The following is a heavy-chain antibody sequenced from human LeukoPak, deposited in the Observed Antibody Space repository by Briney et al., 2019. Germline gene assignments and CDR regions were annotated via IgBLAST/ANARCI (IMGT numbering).Heavy chain of an antibody. V-gene: IGHV3-48*03. D-gene: IGHD5-18*01. Sequence: GGSLRLSCAASGFTFSSYEMNWVRQAPGKGLEWVSYISGSGSTIYYADSVKGRFTMSRDNAKNSLFLQMNSLRAEDTAVYYCAKLARSEDTAMATGDYWGQGTLVTVSS. CDR1: GFTFSSYE. CDR3: AKLARSEDTAMATGDY. CDR2: ISGSGSTI. J-gene: IGHJ4*02.